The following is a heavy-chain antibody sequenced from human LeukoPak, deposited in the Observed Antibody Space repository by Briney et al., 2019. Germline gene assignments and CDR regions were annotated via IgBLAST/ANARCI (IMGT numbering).Heavy chain of an antibody. J-gene: IGHJ4*02. D-gene: IGHD1-14*01. Sequence: GGSLRLSCAASGFTVITNDMTWVRQAPGKGLEWVSVLYSDGNTKYADSVQGRFTISRDNSKNTLYLEMNSLSPDDTAVYYCARGVEPLAANTLAYWGQGTLVTVAS. V-gene: IGHV3-53*01. CDR1: GFTVITND. CDR2: LYSDGNT. CDR3: ARGVEPLAANTLAY.